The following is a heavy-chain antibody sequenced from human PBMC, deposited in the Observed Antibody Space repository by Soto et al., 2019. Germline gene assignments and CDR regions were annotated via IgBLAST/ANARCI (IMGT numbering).Heavy chain of an antibody. V-gene: IGHV4-30-4*01. CDR3: ARDQNDFWSGYPQYGMDV. J-gene: IGHJ6*02. CDR2: IYYSGST. CDR1: VGSISSGYYY. Sequence: LXLTCTVSVGSISSGYYYWIWIRQPPGKGLEWIGYIYYSGSTYYNPSLKSRVTISVDTSKNQFSLKLSSVTAADTAVYYCARDQNDFWSGYPQYGMDVWGQGTTVTVSS. D-gene: IGHD3-3*01.